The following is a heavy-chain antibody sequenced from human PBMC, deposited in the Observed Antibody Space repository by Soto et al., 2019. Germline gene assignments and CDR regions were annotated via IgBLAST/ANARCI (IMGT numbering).Heavy chain of an antibody. D-gene: IGHD6-19*01. CDR1: GFTFSIYA. Sequence: GGSQRLSCAASGFTFSIYAMSWVRQAPGKGLEWVSGMSGSGDSTYYADSVKGRFTISRDNSKNTLYLQMNSLRGEDTAIYYCARDLAVSAHAVPGRLQHWGQGTLVTVSS. J-gene: IGHJ1*01. V-gene: IGHV3-23*01. CDR2: MSGSGDST. CDR3: ARDLAVSAHAVPGRLQH.